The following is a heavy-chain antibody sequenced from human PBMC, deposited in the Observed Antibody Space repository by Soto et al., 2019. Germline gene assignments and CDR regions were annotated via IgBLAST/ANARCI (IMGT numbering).Heavy chain of an antibody. V-gene: IGHV4-4*02. J-gene: IGHJ6*02. CDR3: ARVGGWNYSPNYYYGMDV. Sequence: PSETLSLTCAVSGGSISTSDWWSWVRQPPGTGLEWIGEIFHSGSTHYNPSLRGRVTMTRDTSTSTVYMELSSLRSEDTAVYYCARVGGWNYSPNYYYGMDVWGQGTTVTVSS. D-gene: IGHD1-7*01. CDR2: IFHSGST. CDR1: GGSISTSDW.